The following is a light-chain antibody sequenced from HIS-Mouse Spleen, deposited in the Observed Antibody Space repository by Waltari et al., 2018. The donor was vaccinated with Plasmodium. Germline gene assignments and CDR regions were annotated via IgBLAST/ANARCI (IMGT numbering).Light chain of an antibody. V-gene: IGKV1-9*01. CDR2: AAS. CDR1: QGISSY. Sequence: IQLTQSPSFLSASVGDRVTITCRASQGISSYLPWYQQKPRKAPKLLIYAASTLQSGVPSRFSGSGAGTEFTLTISSLQPEDFATYYCQQLNSYPYTFGQGTKLEIK. CDR3: QQLNSYPYT. J-gene: IGKJ2*01.